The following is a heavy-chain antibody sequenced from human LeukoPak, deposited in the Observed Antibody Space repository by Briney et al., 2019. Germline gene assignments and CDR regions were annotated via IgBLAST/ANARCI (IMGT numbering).Heavy chain of an antibody. CDR3: AKVEVGDGAFDI. D-gene: IGHD1-26*01. CDR1: GFTFSSYA. Sequence: GGSLRLSCAASGFTFSSYAMSWVRQAPGKGLEWVSAFSGSGVSTYYADSAKGRFTISRDNSKKTLYLQMNSLRAEDTGVYYCAKVEVGDGAFDIWGQGTMVTVSS. V-gene: IGHV3-23*01. J-gene: IGHJ3*02. CDR2: FSGSGVST.